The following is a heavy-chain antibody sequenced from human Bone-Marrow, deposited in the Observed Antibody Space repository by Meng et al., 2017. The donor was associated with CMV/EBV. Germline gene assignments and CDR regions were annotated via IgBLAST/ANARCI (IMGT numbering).Heavy chain of an antibody. CDR1: GGSISSSSYY. J-gene: IGHJ6*02. V-gene: IGHV4-39*07. D-gene: IGHD3-3*01. CDR3: ARDRYYDFWSGYQPLYYYYGMDV. CDR2: IYYSGST. Sequence: SETLSLTCTVSGGSISSSSYYWGWIRQPPGKGLEWIGSIYYSGSTYYNPSLKSRVTISVDTSKNQFSLKLSSVTAADTAVYYCARDRYYDFWSGYQPLYYYYGMDVWGQGTTVTVSS.